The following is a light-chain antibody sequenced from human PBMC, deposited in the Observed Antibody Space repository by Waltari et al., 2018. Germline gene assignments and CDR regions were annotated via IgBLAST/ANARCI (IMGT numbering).Light chain of an antibody. J-gene: IGLJ3*02. CDR1: SGHYSNV. CDR3: QTGGHGTWV. Sequence: QLVLTQSPSASASLGASITLTCTLSSGHYSNVIAWLQQLPEKGPRYLMKVNSDGSHSRGNEILVRFSASSSGAGRYLTISSLQSEDEADYYCQTGGHGTWVFGGGTKLTVL. V-gene: IGLV4-69*01. CDR2: VNSDGSH.